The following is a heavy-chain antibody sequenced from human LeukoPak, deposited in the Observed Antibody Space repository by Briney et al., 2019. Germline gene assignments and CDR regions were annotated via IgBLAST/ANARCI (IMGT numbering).Heavy chain of an antibody. Sequence: GSLRLSCAASAFTLSSDWMTWVRQAPGKGLEWVATIKPDGSEKYYVDSLKGRFTISRDNARNSVYLQMNSLRVEDTAVYHCAVDKSWSFPLWGQGTLVTVSS. CDR1: AFTLSSDW. CDR3: AVDKSWSFPL. CDR2: IKPDGSEK. D-gene: IGHD1-26*01. V-gene: IGHV3-7*01. J-gene: IGHJ4*02.